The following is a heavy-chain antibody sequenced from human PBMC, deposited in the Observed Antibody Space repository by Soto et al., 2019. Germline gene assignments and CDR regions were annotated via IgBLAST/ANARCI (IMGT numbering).Heavy chain of an antibody. Sequence: GGSLRLSCAASGFTFTNYGMNWVRQAPGKGLEWVSAISGSGGSTYYADSVKGRFTISRDNSKNTLYLQMNSLRVEDTAIYYCAKGISAFGGDYFDDWGQGTQVTVSS. CDR3: AKGISAFGGDYFDD. V-gene: IGHV3-23*01. CDR2: ISGSGGST. CDR1: GFTFTNYG. D-gene: IGHD3-16*01. J-gene: IGHJ4*02.